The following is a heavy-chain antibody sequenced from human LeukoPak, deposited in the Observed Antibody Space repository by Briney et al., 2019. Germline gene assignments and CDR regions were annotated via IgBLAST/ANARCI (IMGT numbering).Heavy chain of an antibody. V-gene: IGHV4-39*02. CDR3: AKDHRYLGYCSGGSCYEYFQH. J-gene: IGHJ1*01. CDR1: GGSISSSSYY. D-gene: IGHD2-15*01. CDR2: IYYSGST. Sequence: SETLSLTCTVSGGSISSSSYYWGWIRQPPGKGLEWIGSIYYSGSTYYNPSLKSRVTISVDTSKNQFSLKLSSVTAADTAVYYCAKDHRYLGYCSGGSCYEYFQHWGQGTLVTVSS.